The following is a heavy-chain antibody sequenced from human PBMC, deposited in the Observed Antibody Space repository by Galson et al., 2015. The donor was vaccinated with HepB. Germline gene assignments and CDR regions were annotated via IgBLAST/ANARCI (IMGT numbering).Heavy chain of an antibody. CDR1: GFTFTTYA. CDR3: AKELEPSFYNGRRGNYYDS. J-gene: IGHJ5*02. Sequence: SLRLSCAASGFTFTTYAMGWVRQAPGKGLEWVSSISGSAATTYHADPVKGRFTISRDNFKDTLYLQMNSLRVEDTAVYYCAKELEPSFYNGRRGNYYDSWGQGVLVTVSS. CDR2: ISGSAATT. D-gene: IGHD3-16*01. V-gene: IGHV3-23*01.